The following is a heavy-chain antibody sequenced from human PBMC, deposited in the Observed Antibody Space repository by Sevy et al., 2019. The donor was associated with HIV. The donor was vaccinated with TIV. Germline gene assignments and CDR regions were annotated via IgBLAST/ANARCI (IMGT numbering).Heavy chain of an antibody. CDR3: ARDPHFNDAFDI. Sequence: ASVKVSCKASGYTFTGYYMHWVRQAPGQGLEWMGWINPNSGGTNYAQKFQGRVTMTRDTSISTAYMELGRLRSDDTAVYYCARDPHFNDAFDIWGQGTMVTVSS. CDR1: GYTFTGYY. V-gene: IGHV1-2*02. CDR2: INPNSGGT. J-gene: IGHJ3*02.